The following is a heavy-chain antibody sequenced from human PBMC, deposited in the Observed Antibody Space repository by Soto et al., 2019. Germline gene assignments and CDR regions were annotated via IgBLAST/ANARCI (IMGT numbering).Heavy chain of an antibody. V-gene: IGHV3-23*01. CDR3: AKGPYQWLVYFDY. CDR1: GFTFSSYA. D-gene: IGHD6-19*01. J-gene: IGHJ4*02. CDR2: ISGSGGST. Sequence: GGSLRLSCAVSGFTFSSYAMSWVSQAPGKGLEWVSSISGSGGSTYYADSVKGRFTVSRDNSKNTLYLEVNSLRAEDTAVYYCAKGPYQWLVYFDYWGQGTLVTVSS.